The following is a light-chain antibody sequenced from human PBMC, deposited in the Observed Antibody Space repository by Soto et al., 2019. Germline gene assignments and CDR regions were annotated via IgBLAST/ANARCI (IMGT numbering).Light chain of an antibody. CDR2: GNS. Sequence: QSVLTQPPSVSGAPGQRVTISCTGSSSNIGAGYDVHWCQQLPGTAPKLLIYGNSNRPSGVPDRFSGSKSGTSASLAITGLQAEDEADYYCQSYDSSLREVFGTGTKSPS. CDR1: SSNIGAGYD. CDR3: QSYDSSLREV. V-gene: IGLV1-40*01. J-gene: IGLJ1*01.